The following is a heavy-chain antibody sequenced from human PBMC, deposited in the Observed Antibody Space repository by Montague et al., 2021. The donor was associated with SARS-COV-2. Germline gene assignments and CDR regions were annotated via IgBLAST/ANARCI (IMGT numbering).Heavy chain of an antibody. D-gene: IGHD6-19*01. V-gene: IGHV4-59*12. CDR1: GGSITGYF. CDR2: MHYSGST. Sequence: SETLSLTCTISGGSITGYFWTWIRQPPGKGLEWLGHMHYSGSTKYNPSLESRVTMSIDTSESQFSLHLRSVTAADTGVYYCARVPFSSSLYYLDYWGQGTLVTVSS. J-gene: IGHJ4*02. CDR3: ARVPFSSSLYYLDY.